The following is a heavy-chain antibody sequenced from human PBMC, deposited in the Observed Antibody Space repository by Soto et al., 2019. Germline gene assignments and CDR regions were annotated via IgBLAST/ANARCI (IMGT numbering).Heavy chain of an antibody. J-gene: IGHJ3*02. D-gene: IGHD3-3*01. V-gene: IGHV1-46*01. CDR3: ARVFTIFGVVTPDAFDI. Sequence: ASVKVSCKASGYTFTSYYMHWVRQAPGQGLEWMGIINPSGGSTSYAQKFQGRVTMTRDTSASTAYMELSSLRSEDTAVYYCARVFTIFGVVTPDAFDIWGQGTMVTVSS. CDR2: INPSGGST. CDR1: GYTFTSYY.